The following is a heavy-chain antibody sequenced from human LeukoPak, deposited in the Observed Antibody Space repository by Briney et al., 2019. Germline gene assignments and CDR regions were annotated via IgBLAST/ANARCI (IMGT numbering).Heavy chain of an antibody. D-gene: IGHD6-13*01. CDR2: IYYSGSP. CDR3: TRKYTSSWSFDY. J-gene: IGHJ4*02. CDR1: GGSISREY. Sequence: SETLSLTCTVSGGSISREYWSWTRQPPGKGGEWFVYIYYSGSPDYAPSLTSRVTISVHTSKNQFSLKLISLTAADTAVYYCTRKYTSSWSFDYWGQGTLVTVSS. V-gene: IGHV4-59*08.